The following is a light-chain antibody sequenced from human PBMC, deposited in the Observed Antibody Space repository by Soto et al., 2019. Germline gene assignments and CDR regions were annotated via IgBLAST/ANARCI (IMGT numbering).Light chain of an antibody. V-gene: IGKV1-5*03. Sequence: DVQLTQSPSTVSAFVGDRVTITCRASETVEGWLAWYQQKPGKAPNLLISEASTLQSGVSSRFSGSGSETDFTLTVSSLQPADSATYDCQQYSSYPYTFGQGTRLEIK. CDR2: EAS. CDR3: QQYSSYPYT. CDR1: ETVEGW. J-gene: IGKJ2*01.